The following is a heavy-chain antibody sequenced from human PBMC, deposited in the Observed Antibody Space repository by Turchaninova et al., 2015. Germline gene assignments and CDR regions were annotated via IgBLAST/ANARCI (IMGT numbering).Heavy chain of an antibody. CDR2: ISLKSGRT. CDR3: VKDTAYSGYDPEMDV. V-gene: IGHV3-9*01. CDR1: GCDLGDCAFAVYA. D-gene: IGHD5-12*01. J-gene: IGHJ6*04. Sequence: EVKRVAYGVGFVQSGWSRIISVEASGCDLGDCAFAVYALNLGRQVKGKALDLCSMISLKSGRTGYADLVKVRFTITRDNAKNSLYMQMKSLRADDSALYYCVKDTAYSGYDPEMDVWGIGTTVTVSS.